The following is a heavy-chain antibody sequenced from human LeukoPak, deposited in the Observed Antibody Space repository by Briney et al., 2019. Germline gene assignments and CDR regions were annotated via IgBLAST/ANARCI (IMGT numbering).Heavy chain of an antibody. CDR1: GFTFSSYG. CDR3: ARDGSSGVFDY. Sequence: PGGSLRLSCAASGFTFSSYGMSWVRQAPGKGLEWVSAISGSGGSTYYADSVKGRFTISRDNSKNTLDLQMNSLRAEDTAVYYCARDGSSGVFDYWGQGTLVTVSS. D-gene: IGHD6-19*01. V-gene: IGHV3-23*01. CDR2: ISGSGGST. J-gene: IGHJ4*02.